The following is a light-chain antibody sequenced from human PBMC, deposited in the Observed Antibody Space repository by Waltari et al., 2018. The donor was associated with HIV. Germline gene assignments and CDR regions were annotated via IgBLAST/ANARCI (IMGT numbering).Light chain of an antibody. CDR3: QSYDTILSGPVVV. V-gene: IGLV1-40*01. J-gene: IGLJ2*01. CDR2: VKR. Sequence: QSVLTQPPSVSGAPGQRVTISCTGSSSNIGADYDVHWYQQIPGTAPKLLISVKRNRPSGVPDRFSASKSGTSASLAITGLQPEEEADYYCQSYDTILSGPVVVFGGGTKLTVL. CDR1: SSNIGADYD.